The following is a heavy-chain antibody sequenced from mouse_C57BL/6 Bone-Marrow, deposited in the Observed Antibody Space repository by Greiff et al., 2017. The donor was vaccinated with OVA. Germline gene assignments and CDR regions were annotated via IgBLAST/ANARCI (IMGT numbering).Heavy chain of an antibody. CDR2: IYPGSGNT. CDR3: ARLGAYYSNYDYFDY. Sequence: VKLVESGAELVRPGASVKLSCKASGYTFTDYYINWVKQRPGQGLEWIARIYPGSGNTYYNEKFKGKATLTAEKSSSTAYMQLSSLTSEDSAVYFCARLGAYYSNYDYFDYWGQGTTLTVSS. CDR1: GYTFTDYY. V-gene: IGHV1-76*01. D-gene: IGHD2-5*01. J-gene: IGHJ2*01.